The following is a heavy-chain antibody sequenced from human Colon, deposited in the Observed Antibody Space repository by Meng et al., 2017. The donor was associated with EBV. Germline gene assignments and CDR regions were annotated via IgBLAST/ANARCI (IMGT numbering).Heavy chain of an antibody. CDR3: TTLYGDSIS. CDR2: IYHSGRT. J-gene: IGHJ4*02. V-gene: IGHV4-30-4*03. CDR1: GGSISSGDYY. D-gene: IGHD4-17*01. Sequence: QVQLQESGPGLVTPSQXLSLTCTVSGGSISSGDYYWSWIRQPPGKGLEWIGEIYHSGRTNYNPSVKSRVSMSVDKSQNHFSLRLSSVTAADTAVYYCTTLYGDSISWGQGTLVTVSS.